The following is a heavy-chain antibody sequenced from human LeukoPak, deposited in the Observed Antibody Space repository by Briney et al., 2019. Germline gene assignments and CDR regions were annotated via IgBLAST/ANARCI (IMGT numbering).Heavy chain of an antibody. CDR1: GGSFSGYY. CDR2: INHSGST. D-gene: IGHD2-2*01. CDR3: AGGTLVVWVVPAANRPYGMDV. Sequence: PSETLSLTCAVYGGSFSGYYWSWIRQPPGKGLEWIGEINHSGSTNYNPSLKSRVTISVDTSKNQFSLKLSSVTAADTAVYYCAGGTLVVWVVPAANRPYGMDVWGQGTTVTVSS. V-gene: IGHV4-34*01. J-gene: IGHJ6*02.